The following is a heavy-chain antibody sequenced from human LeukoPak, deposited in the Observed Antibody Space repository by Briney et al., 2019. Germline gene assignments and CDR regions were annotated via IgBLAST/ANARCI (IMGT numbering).Heavy chain of an antibody. J-gene: IGHJ5*02. CDR3: ARETVAGTNWFDP. V-gene: IGHV3-23*01. CDR1: GFTFSSNA. CDR2: ITGSGDST. Sequence: GGSLRLSCAASGFTFSSNAMNWVRQAPGKGLEWVSGITGSGDSTYYADSVKGRFTISRDNSKNTLYLQMNSLRAEDTAVYYCARETVAGTNWFDPWGQGTLVTVSS. D-gene: IGHD6-19*01.